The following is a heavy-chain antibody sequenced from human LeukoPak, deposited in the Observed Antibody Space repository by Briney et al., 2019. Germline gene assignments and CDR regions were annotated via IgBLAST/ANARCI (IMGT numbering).Heavy chain of an antibody. D-gene: IGHD2-21*01. CDR3: VRGLDY. J-gene: IGHJ4*02. V-gene: IGHV3-74*01. CDR2: INSDGSSI. Sequence: GGSLRLSCAASGFTLSNYWMHWVRQAPGKGLVWVSRINSDGSSISYADSVKGRFTTSRSNAKNTLYLQMNSVRAEDTAVYYCVRGLDYWGQGTLVTVSS. CDR1: GFTLSNYW.